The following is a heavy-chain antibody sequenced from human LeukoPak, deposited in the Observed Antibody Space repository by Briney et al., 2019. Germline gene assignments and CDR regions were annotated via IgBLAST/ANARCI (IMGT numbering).Heavy chain of an antibody. J-gene: IGHJ4*02. D-gene: IGHD4-17*01. CDR1: GFTSRNYA. CDR2: ISGTGDDT. CDR3: AKHQDWTVTVPDY. V-gene: IGHV3-23*01. Sequence: PGGSLRLSCAASGFTSRNYAMSWVRQAPGKGLEWVSTISGTGDDTDYADSVKGRFPISRDNSKNTLYLQMNSLRAEDTAVYYCAKHQDWTVTVPDYWGQGTLVTVSS.